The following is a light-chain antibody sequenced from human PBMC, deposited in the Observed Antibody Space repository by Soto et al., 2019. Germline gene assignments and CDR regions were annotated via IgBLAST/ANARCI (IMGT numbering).Light chain of an antibody. Sequence: IQMTQSPSSLAASVGDRVTITCRASQGIIDYVAWFQQKPGRAPRLLIYAASTLHSGVPSRFSGSGAGTDFTLTISSLQPEDVATYYCQRYNTAPQTFGPGTKVEIK. J-gene: IGKJ1*01. CDR2: AAS. CDR1: QGIIDY. CDR3: QRYNTAPQT. V-gene: IGKV1-27*01.